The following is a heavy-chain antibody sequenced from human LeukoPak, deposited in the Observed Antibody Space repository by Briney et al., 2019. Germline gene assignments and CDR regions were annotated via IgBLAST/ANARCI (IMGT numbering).Heavy chain of an antibody. CDR2: IYYSGST. CDR3: ARHRRLWFEELTAFDI. V-gene: IGHV4-59*08. CDR1: GGSISSYY. Sequence: SETLSLTCTVSGGSISSYYWSWIRQPPGKGLEWIGYIYYSGSTNYNPSLKSRVTTSVDTSKNQFSLKLSSVTAADTAVYYCARHRRLWFEELTAFDIWGQGTMVTVSS. J-gene: IGHJ3*02. D-gene: IGHD3-10*01.